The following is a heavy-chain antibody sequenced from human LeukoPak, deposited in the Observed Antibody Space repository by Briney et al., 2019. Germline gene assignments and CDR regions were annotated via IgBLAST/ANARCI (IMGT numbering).Heavy chain of an antibody. CDR3: ARAPARSYDYPYYFDY. Sequence: PSQTLSLTCTVSGGSISSGDYYWRWIRQPPGKGLEWIGYIYYSGSTYYNPSLKSRVTISVDTSKNQFSLKLSSVTAADTAVYYCARAPARSYDYPYYFDYWGQGTLVTVSS. J-gene: IGHJ4*02. CDR2: IYYSGST. V-gene: IGHV4-30-4*08. CDR1: GGSISSGDYY. D-gene: IGHD5-12*01.